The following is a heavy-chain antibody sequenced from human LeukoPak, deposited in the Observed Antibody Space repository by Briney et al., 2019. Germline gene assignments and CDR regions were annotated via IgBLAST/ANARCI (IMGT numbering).Heavy chain of an antibody. V-gene: IGHV2-5*02. D-gene: IGHD7-27*01. CDR3: AHRLTPTTGGAFDV. J-gene: IGHJ3*01. Sequence: SGPTLLKPTQTLTLTCTFSGFSLTTSGVGVGWIRQTPGKALEWLGFIYWDGDNRYSPSLKSRLTITKDTSKNQVVLTMTNLDPVDTATYYSAHRLTPTTGGAFDVWGQGTMVSVSS. CDR1: GFSLTTSGVG. CDR2: IYWDGDN.